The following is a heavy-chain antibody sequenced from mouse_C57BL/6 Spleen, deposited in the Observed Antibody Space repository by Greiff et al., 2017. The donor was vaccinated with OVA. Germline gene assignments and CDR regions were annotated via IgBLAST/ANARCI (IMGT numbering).Heavy chain of an antibody. CDR1: GYTFTSYW. D-gene: IGHD2-4*01. J-gene: IGHJ3*01. Sequence: VQLQQSGAELVKPGASVKLSCKASGYTFTSYWMHWVKQRPGQGLEWIGMIHPNSGSTNYNEKFKSKATLTVDKSSSTAYMQLSSLTSEDSAVYYCARSPHYDYDGGAFAYWGQGTLVTVSA. CDR2: IHPNSGST. V-gene: IGHV1-64*01. CDR3: ARSPHYDYDGGAFAY.